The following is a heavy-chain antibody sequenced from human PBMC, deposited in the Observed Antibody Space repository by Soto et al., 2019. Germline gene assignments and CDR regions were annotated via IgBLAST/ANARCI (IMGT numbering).Heavy chain of an antibody. D-gene: IGHD1-26*01. CDR1: GYSFTSYW. CDR3: ASFIVGATDYYYGMDV. CDR2: IDPSDSYT. Sequence: GESLKISCKGSGYSFTSYWISWVRQMPGKGLEWMGRIDPSDSYTNYSPSFQGHVTISADKSISTAYLRWSSLKASDTAMYYCASFIVGATDYYYGMDVWGQGTTVTVSS. J-gene: IGHJ6*02. V-gene: IGHV5-10-1*01.